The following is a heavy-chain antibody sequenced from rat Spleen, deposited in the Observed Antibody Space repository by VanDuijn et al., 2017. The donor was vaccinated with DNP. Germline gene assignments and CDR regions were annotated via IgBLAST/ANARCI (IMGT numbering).Heavy chain of an antibody. J-gene: IGHJ2*01. D-gene: IGHD1-11*01. CDR1: GYSITSHY. Sequence: EVQLQESGPGLVRPSQSLSLTCSVTGYSITSHYWGWIRKFPGNKMEYIGHISYSGTTNYNPSLKSRISITRDTSRNQFFLQLNSVTTEDTATYYCAKFNFGTYYFNYWGQGVMVTVSS. V-gene: IGHV3-1*01. CDR2: ISYSGTT. CDR3: AKFNFGTYYFNY.